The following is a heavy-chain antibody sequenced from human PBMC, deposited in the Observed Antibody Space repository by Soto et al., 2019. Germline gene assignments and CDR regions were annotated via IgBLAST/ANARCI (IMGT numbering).Heavy chain of an antibody. CDR1: GFTFSSYG. CDR2: ISYDGSNK. Sequence: PGESLKISCAASGFTFSSYGMHWVRQAPGKGLEWVAVISYDGSNKYYADSVKGRFTISRDNSKNTLYLQMNSLRAEDTAVYYCAKDRRGTVVTPGYYYGMDVWGQGTTVTVSS. J-gene: IGHJ6*02. D-gene: IGHD2-21*02. CDR3: AKDRRGTVVTPGYYYGMDV. V-gene: IGHV3-30*18.